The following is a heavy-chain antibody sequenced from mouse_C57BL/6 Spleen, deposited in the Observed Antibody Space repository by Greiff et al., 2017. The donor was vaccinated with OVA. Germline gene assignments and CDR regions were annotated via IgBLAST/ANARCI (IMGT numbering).Heavy chain of an antibody. CDR3: TRALSYWYFDV. CDR1: GFTFSSYA. CDR2: ISSGGDYI. D-gene: IGHD3-2*02. J-gene: IGHJ1*03. Sequence: EVKLVESGEGLVKPGGSLKLSCAASGFTFSSYAMSWVRQTPEKRLEWVAYISSGGDYIYYAETVKGRFTIARDKARNTLYLQISSLKSEDTAMYYCTRALSYWYFDVWGTGTTVTVSS. V-gene: IGHV5-9-1*02.